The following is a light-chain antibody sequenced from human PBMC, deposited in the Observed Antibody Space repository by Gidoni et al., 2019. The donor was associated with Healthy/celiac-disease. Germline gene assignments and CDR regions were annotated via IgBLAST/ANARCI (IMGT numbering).Light chain of an antibody. CDR2: GNI. V-gene: IGLV1-40*01. CDR1: SSNIGAGYD. CDR3: QSYDSSLSGSVV. Sequence: QSVLTHPPSVSGAPGQRFTISCTWSSSNIGAGYDVQWYQQLTGTAPKLLIYGNINRPSGVPDRVSGSKSGTSASLAITGLQAEDEADYYCQSYDSSLSGSVVFGGGTKLTVL. J-gene: IGLJ2*01.